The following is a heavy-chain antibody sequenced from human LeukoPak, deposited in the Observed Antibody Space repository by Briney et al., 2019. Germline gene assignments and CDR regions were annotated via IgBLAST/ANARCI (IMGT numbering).Heavy chain of an antibody. CDR2: IYHSGST. Sequence: SETLSLTCAVSGGSISSSNWWSWVRQPPGKGLEWIGEIYHSGSTNYNPSLKSRVTISVDKSKNQFSLKLSSVTAADTAVYYCARDRYSSGWYSGYWGQGTLVTVSS. CDR3: ARDRYSSGWYSGY. J-gene: IGHJ4*02. D-gene: IGHD6-19*01. V-gene: IGHV4-4*02. CDR1: GGSISSSNW.